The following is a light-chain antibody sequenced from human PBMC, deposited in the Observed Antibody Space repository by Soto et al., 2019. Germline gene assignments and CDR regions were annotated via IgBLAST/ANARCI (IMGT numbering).Light chain of an antibody. CDR2: LAS. CDR1: RSILSSNGYNY. J-gene: IGKJ4*01. Sequence: DVVMTQSPLSLPVTPGEPASISCRSSRSILSSNGYNYLDWYVQRPGQSPQLLISLASNRAYGGRDRFSGSGSGTDFTLKISRVEAEDVGVYYCMQVLTTPLPFGGGTKVEIQ. V-gene: IGKV2-28*01. CDR3: MQVLTTPLP.